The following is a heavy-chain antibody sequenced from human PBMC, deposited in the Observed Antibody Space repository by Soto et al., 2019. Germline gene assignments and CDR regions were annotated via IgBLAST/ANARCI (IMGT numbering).Heavy chain of an antibody. J-gene: IGHJ4*02. CDR2: IKQDGSER. V-gene: IGHV3-7*01. CDR3: ARQRGCDY. D-gene: IGHD1-1*01. CDR1: GFTFSAYS. Sequence: VGSLRLSCAASGFTFSAYSMSWVRQAPGKGLEWVANIKQDGSERYYVASVKGRFTISRDNAKNSVYLQMNSLRADDTAVYYCARQRGCDYWGQGTLVTVSS.